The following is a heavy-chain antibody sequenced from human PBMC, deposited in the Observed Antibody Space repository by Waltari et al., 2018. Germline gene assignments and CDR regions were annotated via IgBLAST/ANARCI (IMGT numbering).Heavy chain of an antibody. CDR2: MTASGLM. Sequence: EMQLVEPGGALVQPGGPLRRPCAALGSPVSTCTCTWVRQGPGQGLELVAVMTASGLMDYGDSVKGRFIISRDNSKNTLYLEMFRLRVEDTARYYCAKDEGARLAPTFGMDAWGQGTTVIVSS. CDR1: GSPVSTCT. V-gene: IGHV3-23*04. J-gene: IGHJ6*02. D-gene: IGHD6-6*01. CDR3: AKDEGARLAPTFGMDA.